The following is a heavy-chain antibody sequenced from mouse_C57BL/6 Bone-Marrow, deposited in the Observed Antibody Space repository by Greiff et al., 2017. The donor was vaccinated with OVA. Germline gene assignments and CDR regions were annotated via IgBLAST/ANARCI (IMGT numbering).Heavy chain of an antibody. Sequence: VQLQQPGAELVKPGASVKVSCKASGYTFTSYWMHWVKQRPGQGLEWIGRIHPSASGTNYNQKFKGKATLTVDKSSSTAYMQLSSLTSEDSAVYFCAIPMVTHYWGQGTTLTVSS. CDR1: GYTFTSYW. V-gene: IGHV1-74*01. CDR2: IHPSASGT. CDR3: AIPMVTHY. D-gene: IGHD2-2*01. J-gene: IGHJ2*01.